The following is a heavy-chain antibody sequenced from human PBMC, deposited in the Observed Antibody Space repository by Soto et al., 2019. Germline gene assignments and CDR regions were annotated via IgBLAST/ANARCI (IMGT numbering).Heavy chain of an antibody. Sequence: ASVKVSCKASGGTFSSYAISWVRQAPGQGLEWMGGIIPIFGTANYAQKFQGRVTITADESTSTAYMELSSLRSEGTAVYYCEREPPAFPDSGFKDGLNFWGKGTTDTVSS. J-gene: IGHJ6*04. CDR3: EREPPAFPDSGFKDGLNF. V-gene: IGHV1-69*13. CDR2: IIPIFGTA. D-gene: IGHD6-25*01. CDR1: GGTFSSYA.